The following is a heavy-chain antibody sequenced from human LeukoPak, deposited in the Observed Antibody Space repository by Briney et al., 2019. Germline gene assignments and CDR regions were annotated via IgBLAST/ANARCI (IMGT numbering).Heavy chain of an antibody. CDR2: ISAYNGNT. CDR3: ARDSDCSSTSCYYPPDY. D-gene: IGHD2-2*01. Sequence: ASVKVSCKASGYTFTSYGISWVRQAPGQGLEWMGWISAYNGNTNSAQNLQGRVTMTTDTSTSTAYMELRSLRSDDTAVYYCARDSDCSSTSCYYPPDYWGQGTLVTVSS. V-gene: IGHV1-18*01. J-gene: IGHJ4*02. CDR1: GYTFTSYG.